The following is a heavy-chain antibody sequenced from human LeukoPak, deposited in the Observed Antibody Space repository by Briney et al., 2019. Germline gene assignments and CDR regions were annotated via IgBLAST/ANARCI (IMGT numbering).Heavy chain of an antibody. Sequence: SETLSLTCTVSGGSISSSSYYWGWIRQPPGKGLEWIGSIYYGGSTYYNPSLKSRVTISVDTSKNQFSLKLSSVTAADTAVYYCARDGGDSGLWDRAGCSSSWYLIDAFDIWGQGTMVTVSS. J-gene: IGHJ3*02. V-gene: IGHV4-39*07. CDR1: GGSISSSSYY. CDR2: IYYGGST. D-gene: IGHD6-13*01. CDR3: ARDGGDSGLWDRAGCSSSWYLIDAFDI.